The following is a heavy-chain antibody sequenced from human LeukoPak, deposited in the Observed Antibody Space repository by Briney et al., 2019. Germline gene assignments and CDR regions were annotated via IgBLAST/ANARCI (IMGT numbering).Heavy chain of an antibody. CDR2: IIPIFGTA. Sequence: SVKVSCKASGGTFSSYAISWVRQAPGQGLEWMGGIIPIFGTANYAQKFQGRVTITADESTSTAYMELSSLRSEDTAVYNCARGLTDIVVVVAATDAFDIWGQGTMVTVSS. J-gene: IGHJ3*02. CDR1: GGTFSSYA. V-gene: IGHV1-69*13. CDR3: ARGLTDIVVVVAATDAFDI. D-gene: IGHD2-15*01.